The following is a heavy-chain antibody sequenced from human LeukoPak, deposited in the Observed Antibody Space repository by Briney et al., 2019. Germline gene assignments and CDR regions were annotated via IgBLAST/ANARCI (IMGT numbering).Heavy chain of an antibody. V-gene: IGHV4-31*03. D-gene: IGHD3-22*01. J-gene: IGHJ4*02. CDR2: IYYSGST. CDR1: GGSISSGGYY. CDR3: ARKDYDRGYFDY. Sequence: SETLSLTCTVSGGSISSGGYYWSWIRQHPGKGLEWIGYIYYSGSTYYNPSLKSRVTISVDKSTNQFSLKVSSVTAADTAVYYCARKDYDRGYFDYWGQGTLVTVSS.